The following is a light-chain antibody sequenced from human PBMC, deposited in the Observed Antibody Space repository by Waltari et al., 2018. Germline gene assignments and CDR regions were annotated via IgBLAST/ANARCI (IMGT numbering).Light chain of an antibody. CDR3: QTWGTGIWV. CDR1: SGHSYYA. CDR2: VNSDGSH. J-gene: IGLJ3*02. Sequence: QLVLTQSPSASASLGASVSLTCTLSSGHSYYAIAWHQQQPQKGPRYLMKVNSDGSHTKGDGIPYRFSGSSSGAERYLTISSLQSEDAADYYCQTWGTGIWVFGGGTKLTVL. V-gene: IGLV4-69*01.